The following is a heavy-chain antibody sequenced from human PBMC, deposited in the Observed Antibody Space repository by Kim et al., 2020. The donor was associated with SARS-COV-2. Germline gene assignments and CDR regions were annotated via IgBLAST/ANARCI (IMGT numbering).Heavy chain of an antibody. CDR3: AKATATKPPITMIVVACDY. D-gene: IGHD3-22*01. CDR2: ISSAGRNK. CDR1: GFTFSSYG. J-gene: IGHJ4*02. V-gene: IGHV3-30*18. Sequence: GGSLRLSCAASGFTFSSYGMHWVRQGLGNGLAWVAVISSAGRNKYYADSVKGRFTISRDNSKNTLYLQMNSLRAEDTAVYYCAKATATKPPITMIVVACDYWGKGTRVTVSS.